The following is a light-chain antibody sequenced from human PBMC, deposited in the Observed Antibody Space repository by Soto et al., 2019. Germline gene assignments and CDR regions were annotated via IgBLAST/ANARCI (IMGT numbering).Light chain of an antibody. V-gene: IGKV3-20*01. Sequence: VVLTQSPGTLSLCPGERATLSFRASQSVSSSDLAWYQQKPGQAPRLLISGASRRATGIPDRFSASGSGTDFTLTISRLEPQDFAVFYCHLYGTSPPTFGQGTKVDIK. CDR2: GAS. J-gene: IGKJ1*01. CDR1: QSVSSSD. CDR3: HLYGTSPPT.